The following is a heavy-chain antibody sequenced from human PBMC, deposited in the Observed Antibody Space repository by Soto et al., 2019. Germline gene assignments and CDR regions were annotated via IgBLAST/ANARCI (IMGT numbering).Heavy chain of an antibody. CDR2: IIPILGIA. J-gene: IGHJ4*02. CDR3: SYSSGWPPIDY. CDR1: GGTFSSYT. D-gene: IGHD6-19*01. Sequence: QVQLVQSGAEVKKPGSSVKVSCKASGGTFSSYTISWVRQAPGQGLEWMGRIIPILGIANYAQKFQGRVTITADKSTSTADMELSSLRSEDTAVYYCSYSSGWPPIDYWGQGTLVTVSS. V-gene: IGHV1-69*02.